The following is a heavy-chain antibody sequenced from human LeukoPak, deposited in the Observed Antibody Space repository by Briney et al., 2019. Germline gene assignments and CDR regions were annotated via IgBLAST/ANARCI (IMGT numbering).Heavy chain of an antibody. CDR2: IYSGGST. Sequence: GGSLRLSCAASGFTVSSNYMSWVRQAPGKGLEWVSVIYSGGSTYYADSVKGRFTISRDNSKNTLYLQMNSLRAEDTAVYYCARVPGIAVAGVDTEAFDIWGQGTMVTVSS. J-gene: IGHJ3*02. CDR3: ARVPGIAVAGVDTEAFDI. V-gene: IGHV3-53*01. D-gene: IGHD6-19*01. CDR1: GFTVSSNY.